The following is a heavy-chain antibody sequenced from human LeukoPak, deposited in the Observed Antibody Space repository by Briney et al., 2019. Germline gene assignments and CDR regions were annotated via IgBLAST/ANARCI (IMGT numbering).Heavy chain of an antibody. J-gene: IGHJ5*02. Sequence: GGSLRLSCAGFGFTFSGYGMNWLRQAPGKGLEWVSYISRSCTTIFYADSVKGRFTTSRDNAKNSLFLQMNSLRDEETAVYYCARVYGSESYRSDPWGQGTLVTVS. D-gene: IGHD3-10*01. CDR1: GFTFSGYG. V-gene: IGHV3-48*02. CDR3: ARVYGSESYRSDP. CDR2: ISRSCTTI.